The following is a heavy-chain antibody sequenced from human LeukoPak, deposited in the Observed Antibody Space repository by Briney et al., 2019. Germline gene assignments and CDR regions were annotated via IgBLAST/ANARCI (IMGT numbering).Heavy chain of an antibody. D-gene: IGHD2-15*01. V-gene: IGHV4-39*07. CDR3: ARSPVVVAATTFDY. CDR2: IYYSGST. J-gene: IGHJ4*02. CDR1: GGSISSSSYY. Sequence: SETLSLTCTVSGGSISSSSYYWGWIRQPPGKGLEWIGSIYYSGSTYYNPSLKSRVTISVDTSKNQFSLKLSSVTAADTAVYYCARSPVVVAATTFDYWGQGTLVTVSS.